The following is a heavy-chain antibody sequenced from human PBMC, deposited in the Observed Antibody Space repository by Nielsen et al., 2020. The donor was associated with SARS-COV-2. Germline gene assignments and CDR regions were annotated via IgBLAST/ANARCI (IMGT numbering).Heavy chain of an antibody. Sequence: GESLKISCAASGFTFSSYSMNWVRQAPGKGLEWVANIKQDGSEKYYVDSVKGRFTISRDNAKNSLYLQMNSLRAEDTAVYYCARDTFDYYYGMDVWGQGTTVTVSS. CDR2: IKQDGSEK. V-gene: IGHV3-7*03. CDR1: GFTFSSYS. J-gene: IGHJ6*02. CDR3: ARDTFDYYYGMDV. D-gene: IGHD3-16*01.